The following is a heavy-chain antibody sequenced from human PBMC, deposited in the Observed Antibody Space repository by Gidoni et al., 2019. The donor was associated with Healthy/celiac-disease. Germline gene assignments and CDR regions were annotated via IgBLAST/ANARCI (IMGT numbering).Heavy chain of an antibody. CDR1: GGSFSGYY. D-gene: IGHD1-26*01. V-gene: IGHV4-34*01. CDR2: INHSGST. Sequence: QVQLQQWGAGLLKPSETLSLTCAVYGGSFSGYYWSWIRQPPGNGLEWIGEINHSGSTNYNPSLKSRVTISVDTSKNQFSLKLSSVTAADTAVYYCARVGNTRRPYSGSSNYYYYGMDVWGQGTTVTVSS. CDR3: ARVGNTRRPYSGSSNYYYYGMDV. J-gene: IGHJ6*02.